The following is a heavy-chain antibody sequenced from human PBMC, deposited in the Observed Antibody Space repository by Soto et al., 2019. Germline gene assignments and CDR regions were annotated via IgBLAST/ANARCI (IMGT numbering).Heavy chain of an antibody. CDR3: AKEELRYFVDY. CDR1: GFTFSSYA. D-gene: IGHD3-9*01. CDR2: ISGSGGST. Sequence: EVQLLESGGGLVQPGGSLRLSCAASGFTFSSYAMSWVRQAPGKGLEWVSDISGSGGSTYYADSVKGRFTISRDNSKNTQHQNINSLRAEDTDIYYCAKEELRYFVDYWGQGTLVTDSS. V-gene: IGHV3-23*01. J-gene: IGHJ4*02.